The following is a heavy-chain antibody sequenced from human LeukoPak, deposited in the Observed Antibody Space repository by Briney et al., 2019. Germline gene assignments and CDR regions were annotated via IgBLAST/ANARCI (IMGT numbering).Heavy chain of an antibody. V-gene: IGHV3-23*01. J-gene: IGHJ4*02. Sequence: GGSLRLSCVASGFTFTNYAMSWVHHVPGKRLEWVSTFSGPMDTTYYAPSVRGRFTISRDNSRNIVSLQMNSLRAEDTAIYYCAKASLGYCSGARCYHFDNWGQGTLVTVSS. CDR2: FSGPMDTT. CDR1: GFTFTNYA. D-gene: IGHD2-15*01. CDR3: AKASLGYCSGARCYHFDN.